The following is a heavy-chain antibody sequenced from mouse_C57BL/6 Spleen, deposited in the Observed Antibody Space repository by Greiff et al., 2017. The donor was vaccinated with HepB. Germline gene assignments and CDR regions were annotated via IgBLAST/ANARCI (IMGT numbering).Heavy chain of an antibody. CDR3: ARSETGRGFDV. Sequence: QVQLKESGAELAKPGASVKLSCKASGYTFTSYWMHWVKQRPGQGLEWIGYINPSSGYTKYNQKFKDKATLTADKSSSTAYMQLSSLTYEDSAVYYCARSETGRGFDVWGTGTTVTVSS. J-gene: IGHJ1*03. CDR1: GYTFTSYW. D-gene: IGHD3-3*01. V-gene: IGHV1-7*01. CDR2: INPSSGYT.